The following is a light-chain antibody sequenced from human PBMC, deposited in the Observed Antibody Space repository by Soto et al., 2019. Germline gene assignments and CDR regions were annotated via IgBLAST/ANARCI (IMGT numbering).Light chain of an antibody. CDR1: SSDAGAYDY. CDR3: ASHTTSNTRV. V-gene: IGLV2-14*03. Sequence: QSVLTQPVSVSGSPGQSIAISCTGTSSDAGAYDYVSWYQQHPDKAPKLIIYEVSHRPAGVSNRFSASKYVNTATLTISGLQTEDEADYYCASHTTSNTRVFGTGTKVTVL. J-gene: IGLJ1*01. CDR2: EVS.